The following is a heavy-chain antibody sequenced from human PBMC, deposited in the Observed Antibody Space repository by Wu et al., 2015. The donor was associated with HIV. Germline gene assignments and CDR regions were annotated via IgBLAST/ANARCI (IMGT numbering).Heavy chain of an antibody. CDR1: DESFNNYP. J-gene: IGHJ4*02. D-gene: IGHD1-7*01. CDR2: VIPLFRKP. CDR3: ARDLGHLSSAGTYAF. V-gene: IGHV1-2*02. Sequence: QVQVLQSEPEMKKPGSSVKISCRVSDESFNNYPIHWVRQVPGQGLEWLGGVIPLFRKPKYAQKFQGRVTMTRDTSITTAYMELSSLKSDDTAMYFCARDLGHLSSAGTYAFWGQGTLVTVSS.